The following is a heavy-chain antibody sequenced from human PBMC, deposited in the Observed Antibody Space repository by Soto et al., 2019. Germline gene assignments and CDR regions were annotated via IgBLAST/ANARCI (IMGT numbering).Heavy chain of an antibody. D-gene: IGHD6-13*01. J-gene: IGHJ4*02. CDR2: ISSSSSTI. V-gene: IGHV3-48*02. CDR1: GFTFSSYS. CDR3: ARDRHSSSWFALFDY. Sequence: GWSLRLSCAASGFTFSSYSMNWVRQAPGKGLEWVSYISSSSSTIYYADSVKGRFTISRDNAKNSLYLQMNSLRDEDTAVYYCARDRHSSSWFALFDYWGQGTLVTVSS.